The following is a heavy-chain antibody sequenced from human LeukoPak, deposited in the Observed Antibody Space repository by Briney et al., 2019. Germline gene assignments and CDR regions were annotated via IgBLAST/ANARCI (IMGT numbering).Heavy chain of an antibody. CDR2: IYYSGST. J-gene: IGHJ4*02. CDR3: ARNPVTTINYFDY. V-gene: IGHV4-59*01. Sequence: PSETLSLTCTVSGDSINNYYWSWIRQPPGKGLEWIGYIYYSGSTNYNPSLKSRVTISVDTSKNQFSLKLSSVTAADTAVYYCARNPVTTINYFDYWGQGTLVTVSS. D-gene: IGHD5-12*01. CDR1: GDSINNYY.